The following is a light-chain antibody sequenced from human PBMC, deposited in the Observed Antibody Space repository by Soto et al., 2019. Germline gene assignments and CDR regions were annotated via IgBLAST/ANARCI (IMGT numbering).Light chain of an antibody. J-gene: IGKJ3*01. Sequence: EIVLTQSPATLSLSPGERATLSCRASQSVNNYLAWYQQRPGQAPRLLIYDASNRATGIPARFSGSGSGTDFTLTISSLEPVDFAVYYCQHRNNRPFSFGPGTKVDIK. CDR2: DAS. V-gene: IGKV3-11*01. CDR3: QHRNNRPFS. CDR1: QSVNNY.